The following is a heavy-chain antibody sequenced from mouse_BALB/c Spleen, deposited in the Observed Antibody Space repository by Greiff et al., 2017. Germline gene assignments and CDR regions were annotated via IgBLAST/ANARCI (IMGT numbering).Heavy chain of an antibody. CDR3: TRGPLSAYYFDY. V-gene: IGHV1S22*01. CDR1: GYTFTSYW. Sequence: LQQPGSELVRPGASVKLSCKASGYTFTSYWMHWVKQRPGQGLEWIGNIYPGSGSTNYDAKFKSKATLTVDTSSSTAYMQLSSLTSEDSAVYYCTRGPLSAYYFDYWGQGTTLTVSS. J-gene: IGHJ2*01. CDR2: IYPGSGST.